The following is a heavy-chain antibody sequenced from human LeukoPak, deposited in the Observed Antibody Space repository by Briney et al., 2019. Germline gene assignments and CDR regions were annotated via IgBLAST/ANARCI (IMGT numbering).Heavy chain of an antibody. Sequence: GGSLRLSCAASGFTFSDYYMSWIRQAPGKGLEWVSSISNSGTAIYYADSVKGRFTISRDNAKNSLYLQMNSLRAEDTAVYYCARCSTSCYALDYWGQGTLVTVSS. CDR3: ARCSTSCYALDY. CDR1: GFTFSDYY. D-gene: IGHD2-2*01. CDR2: ISNSGTAI. J-gene: IGHJ4*02. V-gene: IGHV3-11*04.